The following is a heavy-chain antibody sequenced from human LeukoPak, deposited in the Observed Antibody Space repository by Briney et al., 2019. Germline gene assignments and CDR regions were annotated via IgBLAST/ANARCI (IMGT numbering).Heavy chain of an antibody. V-gene: IGHV4-39*07. D-gene: IGHD4-17*01. J-gene: IGHJ6*03. CDR2: IYYSGRT. CDR3: ARGSANYGDYTRSHYYYMDV. Sequence: SETLSLTCSVSGSSISSSSDYWGWIRQPPGKGLEWIGSIYYSGRTYYNLSLKSRVTISVVTSKNQFSLRLSSVTAADTAVYYCARGSANYGDYTRSHYYYMDVWGKGTTVTVSS. CDR1: GSSISSSSDY.